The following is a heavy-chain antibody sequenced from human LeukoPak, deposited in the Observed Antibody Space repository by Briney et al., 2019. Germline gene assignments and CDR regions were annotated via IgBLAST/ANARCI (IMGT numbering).Heavy chain of an antibody. CDR2: IYPGDSDT. J-gene: IGHJ5*02. D-gene: IGHD6-13*01. V-gene: IGHV5-51*01. Sequence: GESLKISCKGSGYSFTSYWIGWVRQMPGKGLEWMGIIYPGDSDTRYSPSFQGQVTISADKSISTAYLQWSSLKASDTAMYYCARAGAAAGEDNWFDPWGQGTLVTVSS. CDR1: GYSFTSYW. CDR3: ARAGAAAGEDNWFDP.